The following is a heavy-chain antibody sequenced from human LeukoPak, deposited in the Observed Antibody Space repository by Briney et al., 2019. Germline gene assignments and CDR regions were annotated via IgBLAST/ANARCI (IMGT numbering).Heavy chain of an antibody. D-gene: IGHD3-10*01. CDR3: ARGGSRYFHN. CDR2: IYSGGST. Sequence: GGSLRLSCAASGFSVSNNYMSWVRQAPGKRLEWVSVIYSGGSTYYADSVKGRFTISRDNSKNTLYLQMNSLRVEDTAVYYCARGGSRYFHNWGQGTLVTVSP. CDR1: GFSVSNNY. V-gene: IGHV3-66*01. J-gene: IGHJ4*02.